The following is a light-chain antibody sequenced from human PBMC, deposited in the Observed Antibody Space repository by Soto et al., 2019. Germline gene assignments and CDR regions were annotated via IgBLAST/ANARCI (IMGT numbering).Light chain of an antibody. V-gene: IGKV1D-12*01. J-gene: IGKJ1*01. Sequence: GDRVTITCRASQAISTWLAWYQQKPGKAPKLLIYAASNLQTGVPSRFRGSGYGTDFTLTISSLQPEDFATYYCQQANSFPRTFGQGTKVQIK. CDR2: AAS. CDR1: QAISTW. CDR3: QQANSFPRT.